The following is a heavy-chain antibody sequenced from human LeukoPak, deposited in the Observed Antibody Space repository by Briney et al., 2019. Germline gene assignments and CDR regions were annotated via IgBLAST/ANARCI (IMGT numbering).Heavy chain of an antibody. D-gene: IGHD6-19*01. CDR2: ISYDGSNK. Sequence: GRSLRLSCAASGFTFSSYAMHWVRQAPGKGLEWVALISYDGSNKYYADSVKGRFTISRDNSKNTLYTQMNSLRAGDTAVYYCAKDKRDSGWYNFDYWGQGTLVTVSS. V-gene: IGHV3-30-3*01. CDR3: AKDKRDSGWYNFDY. CDR1: GFTFSSYA. J-gene: IGHJ4*02.